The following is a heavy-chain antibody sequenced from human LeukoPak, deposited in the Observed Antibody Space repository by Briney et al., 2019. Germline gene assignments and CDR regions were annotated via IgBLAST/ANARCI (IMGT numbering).Heavy chain of an antibody. CDR1: GFTFSSYA. CDR2: ISYDGSNK. CDR3: ASGGESYSYGIYLDY. V-gene: IGHV3-30-3*01. J-gene: IGHJ4*02. Sequence: TGGSLRLSCAASGFTFSSYAMYWVRQAPGKGLEWVTLISYDGSNKYYGDSVKGRFTISRDNSKNTLYLQMNSLRAEDTAVYYCASGGESYSYGIYLDYWGQGTLVTVSS. D-gene: IGHD5-18*01.